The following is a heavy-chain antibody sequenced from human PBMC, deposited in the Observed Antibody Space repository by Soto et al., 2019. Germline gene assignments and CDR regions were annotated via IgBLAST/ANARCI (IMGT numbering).Heavy chain of an antibody. CDR1: GFTFNTYS. D-gene: IGHD1-7*01. J-gene: IGHJ3*01. V-gene: IGHV3-48*02. Sequence: DVQLVESGGGLVQPGGSLRLSCAASGFTFNTYSMNWVRQAPGMGLELVSYISIIDNNLYYTYSVQGRVTVSRDIAENSLYLQMNSLRDEDTAVYYCARDWKYALDVLGQWIMVTVSS. CDR2: ISIIDNNL. CDR3: ARDWKYALDV.